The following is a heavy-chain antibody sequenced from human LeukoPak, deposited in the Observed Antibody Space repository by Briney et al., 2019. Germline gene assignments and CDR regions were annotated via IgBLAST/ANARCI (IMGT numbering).Heavy chain of an antibody. J-gene: IGHJ4*02. CDR2: IYSGGST. CDR3: ARNSGYYDILTGYQPPYYFDY. D-gene: IGHD3-9*01. V-gene: IGHV3-53*01. Sequence: GGSLRLSCAASGFTVSSNYMSWVRQAPGEGLEWVSVIYSGGSTYYADSVKGRFTISRDNSKNTLYLQMNSLRAEDTAVYYCARNSGYYDILTGYQPPYYFDYWGQGTLVTVSS. CDR1: GFTVSSNY.